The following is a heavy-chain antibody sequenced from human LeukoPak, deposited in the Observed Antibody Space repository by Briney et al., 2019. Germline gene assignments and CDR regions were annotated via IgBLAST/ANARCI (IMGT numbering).Heavy chain of an antibody. CDR1: GLTFSSYG. Sequence: GGSLRLSCAASGLTFSSYGMHWVRQAPGKGLEWVAFIRYDGSNKYYAGSVKGRFTISRDNSKNTLYLQMNSLRAEDTAVYYCAKDQDFGSGYYPDYWGQGTLVTVSS. V-gene: IGHV3-30*02. D-gene: IGHD3-22*01. CDR3: AKDQDFGSGYYPDY. J-gene: IGHJ4*02. CDR2: IRYDGSNK.